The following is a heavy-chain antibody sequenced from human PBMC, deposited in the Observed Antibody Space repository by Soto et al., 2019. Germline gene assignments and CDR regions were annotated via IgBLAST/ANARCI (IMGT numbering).Heavy chain of an antibody. D-gene: IGHD3-22*01. CDR2: IIPIFGTP. Sequence: QVQLVQSGAEVKKPGSSVKVSCKASGVIFSSNVINWVRQAPGQGLEWMGGIIPIFGTPNYAQKFQGRVTITADRSTSTAYMEVSSLRSEDTAVYYCARTEGITLIEASYYYYGMDVWGQGTTVTASS. J-gene: IGHJ6*02. CDR3: ARTEGITLIEASYYYYGMDV. V-gene: IGHV1-69*06. CDR1: GVIFSSNV.